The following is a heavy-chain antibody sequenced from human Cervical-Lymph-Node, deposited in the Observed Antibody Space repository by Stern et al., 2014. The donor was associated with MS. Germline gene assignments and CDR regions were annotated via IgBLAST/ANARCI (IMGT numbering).Heavy chain of an antibody. D-gene: IGHD3-3*01. J-gene: IGHJ6*02. V-gene: IGHV3-73*01. CDR3: MYDFWSGFYGMDV. CDR2: IRGKAHNYAT. CDR1: GFTFTGSG. Sequence: VQLVESGGGLVQPGGSLKLSCAVSGFTFTGSGIHWVRQASGKGLEWVGRIRGKAHNYATAYTTSVEGRFTISRDDSKNTAYLQLNSLKTEDTAVYYCMYDFWSGFYGMDVWGQGTTVTVSS.